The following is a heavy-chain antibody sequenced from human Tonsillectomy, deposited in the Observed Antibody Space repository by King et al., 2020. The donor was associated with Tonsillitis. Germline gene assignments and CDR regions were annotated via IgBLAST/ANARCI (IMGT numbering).Heavy chain of an antibody. CDR3: ARDHEAFGSSIYNWFDP. J-gene: IGHJ5*02. CDR2: MWFDGRNK. CDR1: GFSFSTYG. D-gene: IGHD6-6*01. V-gene: IGHV3-33*01. Sequence: VQLVESGGGVVQPGRSLRLSCAASGFSFSTYGMHWVRQAPGKGLEWVAVMWFDGRNKYYADSVKGRFTISRDSSNNTLYLQMSSLGAEDTAVYYCARDHEAFGSSIYNWFDPWGQGTLVTVST.